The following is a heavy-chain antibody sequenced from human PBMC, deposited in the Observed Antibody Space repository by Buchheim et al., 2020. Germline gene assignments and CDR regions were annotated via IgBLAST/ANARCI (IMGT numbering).Heavy chain of an antibody. Sequence: EVQLVESGGGLVQPGDSLRLSCTTSGFTFSIFYMTWVRQAPGKGLEWLANISQGGSGKNYVDSVKGRFTISRDNAKNSLYLQMNSLRADDTAVYYCTTAFPVTVNDQNDYWGQGTL. J-gene: IGHJ4*02. CDR3: TTAFPVTVNDQNDY. CDR1: GFTFSIFY. D-gene: IGHD2-21*02. CDR2: ISQGGSGK. V-gene: IGHV3-7*03.